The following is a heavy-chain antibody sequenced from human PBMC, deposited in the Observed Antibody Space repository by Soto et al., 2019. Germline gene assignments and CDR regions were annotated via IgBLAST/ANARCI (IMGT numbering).Heavy chain of an antibody. CDR1: GFTFSSHG. CDR3: ARADIGTYGMAV. Sequence: QVQLVESGGGVVQPGKSLRLACVASGFTFSSHGMHWVRQAPGKGLEWVAVIWYDGSKQEYADSVKGRFTISRDNSKNTVYLVMSSLRAEDTAVYYCARADIGTYGMAVWGQGTTVTVSS. CDR2: IWYDGSKQ. D-gene: IGHD2-15*01. V-gene: IGHV3-33*01. J-gene: IGHJ6*02.